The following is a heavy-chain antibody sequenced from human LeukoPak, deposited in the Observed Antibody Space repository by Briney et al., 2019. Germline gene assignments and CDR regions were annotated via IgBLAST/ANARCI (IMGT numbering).Heavy chain of an antibody. J-gene: IGHJ3*02. Sequence: PSETLSLTCIVSGVSISGSYWSWIRQPPGKGLEWIGYIYHFGSSNYNPSLKSRLTLSVDASKNQFSLRLSSATAADTAIYYCAKCSASDSDAFDIWGQGAMVTVSS. CDR3: AKCSASDSDAFDI. V-gene: IGHV4-59*03. CDR2: IYHFGSS. D-gene: IGHD6-19*01. CDR1: GVSISGSY.